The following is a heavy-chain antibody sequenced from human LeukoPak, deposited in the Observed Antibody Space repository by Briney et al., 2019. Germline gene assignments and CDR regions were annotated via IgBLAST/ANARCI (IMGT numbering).Heavy chain of an antibody. CDR3: AKDARGVGLLYDYYMDV. Sequence: GGSLRLSCAASGFTFSSYGMHWARQAPGKGLELVAFIRYDGSYKSYADSVKGRFTISRDNSKKTLHLQMSSLRGEDTAVYYCAKDARGVGLLYDYYMDVWGEGTTVTTSS. CDR1: GFTFSSYG. V-gene: IGHV3-30*02. D-gene: IGHD3-10*01. CDR2: IRYDGSYK. J-gene: IGHJ6*03.